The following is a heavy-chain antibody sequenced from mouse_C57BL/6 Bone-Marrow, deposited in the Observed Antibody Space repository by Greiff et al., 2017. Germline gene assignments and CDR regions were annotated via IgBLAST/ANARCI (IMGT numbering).Heavy chain of an antibody. CDR3: ARSAQATAWFAD. CDR2: IDPSDSYT. D-gene: IGHD3-2*02. CDR1: GYTFTSYW. J-gene: IGHJ3*01. Sequence: QVQLQQPGAELVMPGASVKLSCKASGYTFTSYWMHWVKQRPGQGLEWIGEIDPSDSYTNYNQKFKGKSTLTVDKSSSTAYKQLSSLTSEDSAVYYCARSAQATAWFADWGQGTLVTVSA. V-gene: IGHV1-69*01.